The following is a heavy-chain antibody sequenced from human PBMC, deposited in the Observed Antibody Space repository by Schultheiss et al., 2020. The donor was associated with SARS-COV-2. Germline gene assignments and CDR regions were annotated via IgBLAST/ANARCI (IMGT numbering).Heavy chain of an antibody. CDR1: GFTFSTYA. CDR2: ISDSGATM. V-gene: IGHV3-23*01. CDR3: AKGITTRRFYYDMDV. Sequence: GGSLRLSCAASGFTFSTYAMSWVRQAPGKGLEWVSDISDSGATMYYADSVKGRFTVFRDNSKNTLYLQMNSLRAEDTAVYYCAKGITTRRFYYDMDVWGQGTTVTVSS. J-gene: IGHJ6*02. D-gene: IGHD1-1*01.